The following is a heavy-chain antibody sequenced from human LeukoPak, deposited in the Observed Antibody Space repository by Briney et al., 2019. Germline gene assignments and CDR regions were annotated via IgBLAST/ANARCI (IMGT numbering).Heavy chain of an antibody. V-gene: IGHV4-39*01. Sequence: WVTLSLTCTVSGGSISSSSYYWGWIRQPPGKGLEWIGNVFYSGSTHCNSSLKSRVTISVDTSKNQFSLKLTSVTATDTAVYYCARGHSSSWSTVDYWGQGTLVTVSS. D-gene: IGHD6-13*01. CDR1: GGSISSSSYY. J-gene: IGHJ4*02. CDR2: VFYSGST. CDR3: ARGHSSSWSTVDY.